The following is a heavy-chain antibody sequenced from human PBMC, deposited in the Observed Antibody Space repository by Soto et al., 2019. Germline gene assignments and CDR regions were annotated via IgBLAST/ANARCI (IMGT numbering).Heavy chain of an antibody. CDR2: ISYDGDNE. V-gene: IGHV3-30*03. CDR3: ARDLQADY. Sequence: PGGSLRLSCAASGFTFSNYAMHWVRQAPGKGLEWLAIISYDGDNEYYADSVRGRFTISRDNSKNTLYLQTNNLRHEDTAVYYCARDLQADYWGQGTLVTVS. CDR1: GFTFSNYA. J-gene: IGHJ4*02.